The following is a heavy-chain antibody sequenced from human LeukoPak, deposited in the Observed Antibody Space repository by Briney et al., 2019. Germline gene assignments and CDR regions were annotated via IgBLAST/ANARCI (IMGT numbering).Heavy chain of an antibody. D-gene: IGHD4-17*01. CDR3: ARGYGDSIHFDY. Sequence: PGGSLRLSCAASGFTFSRFWMSWVRQAPGKGLEWVANIKQDGSEKYYVESVKGQFTISRDNAKNSLYLQMNSLTAEDTAVYYCARGYGDSIHFDYWGQGTLVTVSS. CDR1: GFTFSRFW. V-gene: IGHV3-7*04. J-gene: IGHJ4*02. CDR2: IKQDGSEK.